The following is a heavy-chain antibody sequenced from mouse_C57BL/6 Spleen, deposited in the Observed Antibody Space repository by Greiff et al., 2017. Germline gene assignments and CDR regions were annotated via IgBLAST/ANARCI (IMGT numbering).Heavy chain of an antibody. CDR1: GYAFSSSW. V-gene: IGHV1-82*01. CDR3: ARNYGRSYGENFDY. CDR2: IYPGDGDT. D-gene: IGHD1-1*01. J-gene: IGHJ2*01. Sequence: VQLQESGPELVQPGTSVKISCKASGYAFSSSWMNWVKQRPGKGLEWIGRIYPGDGDTNYTGKFKGKATLTADKSSSTAYMQLSSLTSEDSAVYFCARNYGRSYGENFDYWGQGTTLTVSS.